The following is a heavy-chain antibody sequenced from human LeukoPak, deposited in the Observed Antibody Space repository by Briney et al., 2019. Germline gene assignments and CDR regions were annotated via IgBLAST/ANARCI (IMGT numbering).Heavy chain of an antibody. Sequence: SVKVSCKASGGTFSSYAISWVRQAPGQGLEWMGRIIPIFGIANYAQKFQGRVTITADKSTSTAYMELSSLRSEDTAVYYCARPTWSGYDYYYYGMDVWGQGTTVTVPS. V-gene: IGHV1-69*04. D-gene: IGHD3-3*01. CDR2: IIPIFGIA. J-gene: IGHJ6*02. CDR1: GGTFSSYA. CDR3: ARPTWSGYDYYYYGMDV.